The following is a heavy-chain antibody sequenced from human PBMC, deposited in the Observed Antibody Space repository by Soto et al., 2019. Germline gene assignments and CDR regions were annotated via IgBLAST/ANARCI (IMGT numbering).Heavy chain of an antibody. J-gene: IGHJ4*02. D-gene: IGHD3-10*01. CDR2: INPSGGST. CDR1: GYTFTSYY. Sequence: QVQLVQSGAEVKKPGASVKVSCKASGYTFTSYYMHWVRQAPGQGLERMGIINPSGGSTSYAPKLQARVTLNTDTTAGTAYVEVGSLRAEDTAAHYSVCDQGMLPVYYGSGSSYLYWGQGSLVTVST. V-gene: IGHV1-46*01. CDR3: VCDQGMLPVYYGSGSSYLY.